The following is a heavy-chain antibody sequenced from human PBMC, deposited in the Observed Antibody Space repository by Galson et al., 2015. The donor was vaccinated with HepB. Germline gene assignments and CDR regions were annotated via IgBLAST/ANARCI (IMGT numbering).Heavy chain of an antibody. CDR1: GFTFSSYA. D-gene: IGHD3-10*01. CDR3: ARDQGWFGELLSSPWFDP. CDR2: ISGSGGST. V-gene: IGHV3-23*01. J-gene: IGHJ5*02. Sequence: SLRLSCAASGFTFSSYAMSWVRQAPGKGLEWVSAISGSGGSTYYADSVKGRFTISRDNSKNTLYLQMNSLRAEDTAVYYCARDQGWFGELLSSPWFDPWGQGTLVTVSS.